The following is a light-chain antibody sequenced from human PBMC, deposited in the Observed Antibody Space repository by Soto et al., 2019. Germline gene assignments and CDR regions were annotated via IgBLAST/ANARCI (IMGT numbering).Light chain of an antibody. V-gene: IGKV3-15*01. CDR2: GAS. CDR3: QQYNNWPRT. CDR1: QSVSSN. J-gene: IGKJ1*01. Sequence: EIVMTQSPATLSVSPGERATLSCRASQSVSSNLAWYQQKPGQAPRLLIYGASTMATGKPARFSGSGSGTEFTLTISSLQSEDFAVYYCQQYNNWPRTFGQGTKVAIK.